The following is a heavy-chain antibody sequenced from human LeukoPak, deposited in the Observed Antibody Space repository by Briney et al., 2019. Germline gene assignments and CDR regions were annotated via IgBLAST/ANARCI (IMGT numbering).Heavy chain of an antibody. V-gene: IGHV1-8*03. CDR2: MNPNSGNT. CDR3: ARARRWRGNSSVLGYYYMDV. J-gene: IGHJ6*03. D-gene: IGHD6-6*01. Sequence: ASVKVSCKASGYTFTSYDINWVRQATGQGLEWMGWMNPNSGNTGYAQKFQGRVTITRNTSISTAYMELSSLRSEDTAVYYCARARRWRGNSSVLGYYYMDVWGKGTTVTVSS. CDR1: GYTFTSYD.